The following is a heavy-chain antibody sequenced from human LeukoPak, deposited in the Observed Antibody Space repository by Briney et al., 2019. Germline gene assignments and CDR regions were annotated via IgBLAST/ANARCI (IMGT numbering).Heavy chain of an antibody. CDR1: GGTFSSYG. V-gene: IGHV3-30*18. CDR3: AKSVAAVGARYDSSGYADY. J-gene: IGHJ4*02. Sequence: SCKASGGTFSSYGMHWVRQAPGKGLEWVAVTSYDGSNKYYADSVKGRFTISRDNSKNTLYLQMNSLRAEDTAVYYCAKSVAAVGARYDSSGYADYWGQGTLVTVSS. D-gene: IGHD3-22*01. CDR2: TSYDGSNK.